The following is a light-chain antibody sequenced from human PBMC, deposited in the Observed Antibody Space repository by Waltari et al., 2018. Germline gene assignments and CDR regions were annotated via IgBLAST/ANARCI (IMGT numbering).Light chain of an antibody. Sequence: QSALTQPASVSGSPGQSITISCTGTSSDVGGYNYVSWYQQHPGKAPKLMIYDVSNRPSGVSNRCSGSKSGNPASLTISGLQAEDEADYYCSSYTSSSTPHVVFGGGTKLTVL. J-gene: IGLJ2*01. V-gene: IGLV2-14*03. CDR1: SSDVGGYNY. CDR2: DVS. CDR3: SSYTSSSTPHVV.